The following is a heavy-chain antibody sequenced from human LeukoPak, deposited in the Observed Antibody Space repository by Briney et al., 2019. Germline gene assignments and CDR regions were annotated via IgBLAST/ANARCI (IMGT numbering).Heavy chain of an antibody. V-gene: IGHV3-48*02. J-gene: IGHJ4*02. Sequence: GGSLRLSCEASGFTFSSYAMSWVRQAPGKGLKWVSHITASGTAMFYADSVKGRFTISRDNAKNSLYLQMNSLRDEDTAVYYCASSGSYRFDYWGQGTLVTVSS. D-gene: IGHD1-26*01. CDR2: ITASGTAM. CDR1: GFTFSSYA. CDR3: ASSGSYRFDY.